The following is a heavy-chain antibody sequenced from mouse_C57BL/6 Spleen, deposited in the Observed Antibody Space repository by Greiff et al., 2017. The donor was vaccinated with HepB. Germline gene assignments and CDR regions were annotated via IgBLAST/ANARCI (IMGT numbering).Heavy chain of an antibody. CDR1: GYAFSSSW. V-gene: IGHV1-82*01. D-gene: IGHD2-4*01. CDR3: ARDDYDVRGYAMDY. Sequence: VQLQQSGPELVKPGASVKISCKASGYAFSSSWMNWVKQRPGKGLEWIGRIYPGDGDTNYNGKFKGKATLTADISSSTAYMQLSSLTSEDSAVYFCARDDYDVRGYAMDYWGQGTSVTVSS. J-gene: IGHJ4*01. CDR2: IYPGDGDT.